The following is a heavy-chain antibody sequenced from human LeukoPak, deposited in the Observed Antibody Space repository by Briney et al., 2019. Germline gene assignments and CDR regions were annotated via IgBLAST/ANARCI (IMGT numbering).Heavy chain of an antibody. J-gene: IGHJ6*03. CDR2: ISGRRDST. V-gene: IGHV3-23*01. CDR3: AKDPNFYYCMDV. CDR1: GFTFSSYG. Sequence: PGGTLRLSCAASGFTFSSYGMSWVRQAPGKGLEWVSTISGRRDSTSYADSVKGRLTISRDNSKNTLYLQMNSLRAEDTAVYYCAKDPNFYYCMDVWGKGTTVTISS.